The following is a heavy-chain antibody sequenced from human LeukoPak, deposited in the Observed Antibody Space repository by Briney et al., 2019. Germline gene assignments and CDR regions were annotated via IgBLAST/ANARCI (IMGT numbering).Heavy chain of an antibody. J-gene: IGHJ4*02. V-gene: IGHV1-69*13. CDR3: AREAYCGGDCYSVAYFDY. CDR1: GGTFSSYA. Sequence: EAPVKVSCKASGGTFSSYAISWVRQAPGQGLEWMGGIIPIFGTANYAQKFQGRVTITADESTSTAYMELSSLRSEDTAVYYCAREAYCGGDCYSVAYFDYWGQGTLVTVSS. D-gene: IGHD2-21*01. CDR2: IIPIFGTA.